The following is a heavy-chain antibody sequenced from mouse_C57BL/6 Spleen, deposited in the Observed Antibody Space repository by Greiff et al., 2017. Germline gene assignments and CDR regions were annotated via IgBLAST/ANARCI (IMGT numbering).Heavy chain of an antibody. CDR2: ISGGCGNT. CDR1: GFTFSSYT. CDR3: ARGDWYFDV. Sequence: EVQLQESGGGLVKPGGSLKLSCAASGFTFSSYTMSWVRQTPEKRLEWVATISGGCGNTYSPDSVKGRFTISRDNAKNPLYLQMSSLTSEDTVLYYCARGDWYFDVWGTGTTVTVSS. J-gene: IGHJ1*03. V-gene: IGHV5-9*01.